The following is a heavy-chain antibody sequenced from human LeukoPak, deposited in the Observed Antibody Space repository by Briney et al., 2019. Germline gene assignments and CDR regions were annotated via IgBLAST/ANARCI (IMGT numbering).Heavy chain of an antibody. CDR1: GHTFTGYY. J-gene: IGHJ4*02. Sequence: ASVKVSCKASGHTFTGYYMHWVRQAPGQGLEWMGWINPNSGGTNYAQKFQGRVTMTRDTSISTAYMELNRLRSDDTAMYYCARDRDYGSGIFDYWGQGTLVTVSS. CDR3: ARDRDYGSGIFDY. V-gene: IGHV1-2*02. D-gene: IGHD3-10*01. CDR2: INPNSGGT.